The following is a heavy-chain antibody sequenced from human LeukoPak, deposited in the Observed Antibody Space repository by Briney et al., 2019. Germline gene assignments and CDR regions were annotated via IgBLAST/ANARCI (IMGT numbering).Heavy chain of an antibody. CDR1: GYTFTSYG. D-gene: IGHD3-10*01. Sequence: ASVKVSCKASGYTFTSYGINWVRQATGQGLEWMGWMNPNSGNTGYAQKFQGRVTMTRNTSISTAYMELSSLRSEDTAVYYCARAVPMVRGVIIRRPNTNWFDPWGQGTLVTVSS. CDR3: ARAVPMVRGVIIRRPNTNWFDP. V-gene: IGHV1-8*01. CDR2: MNPNSGNT. J-gene: IGHJ5*02.